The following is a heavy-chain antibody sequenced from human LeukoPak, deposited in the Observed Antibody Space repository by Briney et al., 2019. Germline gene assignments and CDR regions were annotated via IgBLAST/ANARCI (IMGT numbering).Heavy chain of an antibody. V-gene: IGHV3-30*03. D-gene: IGHD5-12*01. CDR1: GFSFRDYH. CDR2: ISYDGSIT. Sequence: TGGSLRLSCAASGFSFRDYHMLWVRQAPGKGVEWVAVISYDGSITNYATSVKGRFTVSRDNSENTLYLQMDSLSAEDTAVYYCARDAGASSAYDVGELDSWGQGTPVTVFS. J-gene: IGHJ4*02. CDR3: ARDAGASSAYDVGELDS.